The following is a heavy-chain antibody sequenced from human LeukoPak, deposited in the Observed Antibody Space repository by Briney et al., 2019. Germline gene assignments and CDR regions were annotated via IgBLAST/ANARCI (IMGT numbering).Heavy chain of an antibody. CDR2: IIDSGNSI. V-gene: IGHV3-23*01. CDR1: GFIVSGDF. J-gene: IGHJ4*02. D-gene: IGHD1-26*01. Sequence: GGSLRLSCAASGFIVSGDFMSWVRQAPGKGLEWVSTIIDSGNSIYYADSAEGRFTISRDNSKNTLYLQMNSLRAGDTAVYYCAKDPIFSGSYGVFDYWGLGTLVTVSS. CDR3: AKDPIFSGSYGVFDY.